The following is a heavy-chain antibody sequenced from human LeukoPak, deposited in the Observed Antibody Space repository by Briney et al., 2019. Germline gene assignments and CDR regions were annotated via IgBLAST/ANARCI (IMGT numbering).Heavy chain of an antibody. D-gene: IGHD6-19*01. V-gene: IGHV3-21*01. CDR1: GFTFSSYS. J-gene: IGHJ5*02. CDR2: ISSSSSYI. CDR3: ARGGPSSGWTQYNWFDP. Sequence: GGSLRLSCAASGFTFSSYSMNWVRQAPGKGLEWVSSISSSSSYIYYADSVKGRFTISRDNAKNSLYLQMNSLRAEDTAVYYCARGGPSSGWTQYNWFDPWGQGTLVTVSS.